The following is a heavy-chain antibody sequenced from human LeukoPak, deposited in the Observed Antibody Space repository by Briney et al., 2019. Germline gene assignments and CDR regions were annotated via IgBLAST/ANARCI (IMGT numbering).Heavy chain of an antibody. D-gene: IGHD1-20*01. J-gene: IGHJ6*03. V-gene: IGHV4-4*07. Sequence: KPSETLSLTCTVSGGSINTYYWSWIRQPTGKGLEWIGRIYTSGNTNYNPSLKSRVTMSVDTSKNQFSLKLNSVTAADTAVYYCARDHYNWNPYSYYVDVWGKGTTVTVSS. CDR1: GGSINTYY. CDR3: ARDHYNWNPYSYYVDV. CDR2: IYTSGNT.